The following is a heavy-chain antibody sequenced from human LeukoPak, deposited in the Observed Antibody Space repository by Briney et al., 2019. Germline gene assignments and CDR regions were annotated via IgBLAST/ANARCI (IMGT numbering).Heavy chain of an antibody. J-gene: IGHJ3*01. Sequence: GGSLRLACAASGFTFSSYAMTWVRQAPGKGLEWVSAFSATDGSAQYAESVEGRFTISRDNSKNTLFLQMNSLGAEDTAVCYCARAKIAAAGTGAFDVWGQGTLVTVSS. CDR2: FSATDGSA. CDR3: ARAKIAAAGTGAFDV. V-gene: IGHV3-23*01. CDR1: GFTFSSYA. D-gene: IGHD6-13*01.